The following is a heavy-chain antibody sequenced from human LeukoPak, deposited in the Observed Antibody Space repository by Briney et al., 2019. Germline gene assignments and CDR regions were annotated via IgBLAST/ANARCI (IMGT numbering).Heavy chain of an antibody. D-gene: IGHD3-10*01. J-gene: IGHJ3*02. V-gene: IGHV4-31*03. CDR3: AREGKSRAAFDI. CDR2: IYYSGST. Sequence: SQTLSLTCTVSGGSISSGGYYWSWIRQHPGKGLEWIGYIYYSGSTYYNPSLKSRVTISVDTSKNQFSLKLSPVTAADTAVYYCAREGKSRAAFDIWGQGTMVTVSS. CDR1: GGSISSGGYY.